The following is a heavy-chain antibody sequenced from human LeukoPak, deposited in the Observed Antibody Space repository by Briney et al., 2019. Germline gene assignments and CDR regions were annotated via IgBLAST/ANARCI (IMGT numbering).Heavy chain of an antibody. CDR2: IYYTGST. CDR1: GGSISSNY. V-gene: IGHV4-59*01. Sequence: SETLSLTCTVSGGSISSNYWSWIRQPPGKGLEWIGYIYYTGSTNYNPSLKSRVTISVDTSKNQFSLKLSSVTAADTAVYYCARGAARDTAMVTDYWGQGTLVTVSS. J-gene: IGHJ4*02. CDR3: ARGAARDTAMVTDY. D-gene: IGHD5-18*01.